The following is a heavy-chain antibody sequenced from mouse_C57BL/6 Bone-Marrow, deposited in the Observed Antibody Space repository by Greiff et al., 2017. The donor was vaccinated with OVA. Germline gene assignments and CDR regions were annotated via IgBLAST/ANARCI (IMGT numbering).Heavy chain of an antibody. CDR1: GFSLSTFGMG. J-gene: IGHJ2*01. CDR2: IWWDDDK. D-gene: IGHD2-1*01. V-gene: IGHV8-8*01. CDR3: ARFGNYVGYFDY. Sequence: QVTLKESGPGILQPSQTLSLSCSFSGFSLSTFGMGLGWIRQPSGKGLVWLAHIWWDDDKYYNPSLKSRRTISKDTSKNQVFLKIANVDTADTATYYCARFGNYVGYFDYWGQGTTLTVSS.